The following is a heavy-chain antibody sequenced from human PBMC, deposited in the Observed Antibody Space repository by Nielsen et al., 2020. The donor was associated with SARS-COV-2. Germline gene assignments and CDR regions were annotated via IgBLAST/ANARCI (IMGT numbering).Heavy chain of an antibody. J-gene: IGHJ3*02. D-gene: IGHD3-22*01. V-gene: IGHV3-21*01. CDR2: ISSSSSYI. Sequence: GESLKISCAASGFTFSDYYMNWVRQAPGKGLEWVSSISSSSSYIYYADSVKGRFTISRDNAKNSLYLQMNSLRAEDTAVYYCARDCYYDSSGYYPDAFDIWGQGTMVTVSS. CDR1: GFTFSDYY. CDR3: ARDCYYDSSGYYPDAFDI.